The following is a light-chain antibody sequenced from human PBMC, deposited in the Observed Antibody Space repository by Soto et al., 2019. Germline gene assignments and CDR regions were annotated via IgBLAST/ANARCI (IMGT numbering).Light chain of an antibody. CDR2: GAS. V-gene: IGKV3-20*01. CDR3: QQYGGVPYT. CDR1: QSVNSN. J-gene: IGKJ2*01. Sequence: EIMRTQSPVTLSVSPGERATLSCRASQSVNSNLTWYQQKPGQAPRLLIYGASSGATGIPDRFSGSGSGTDFTLTISRLEPEDFAIYYCQQYGGVPYTFGQGTKLEIK.